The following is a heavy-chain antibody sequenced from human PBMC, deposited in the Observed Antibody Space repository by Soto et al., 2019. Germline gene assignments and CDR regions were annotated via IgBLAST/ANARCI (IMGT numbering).Heavy chain of an antibody. D-gene: IGHD5-12*01. Sequence: SETLSLTCTVSGGSISSGGYYWSWIRQPPGKGLEWIGYIYYSGSTNYNPSLKSRVTISVDTSKNQFSLKLSSVTAADTAVYYCARDMVATDVGFDYWGQGTLVTVSS. CDR2: IYYSGST. J-gene: IGHJ4*02. CDR3: ARDMVATDVGFDY. V-gene: IGHV4-61*08. CDR1: GGSISSGGYY.